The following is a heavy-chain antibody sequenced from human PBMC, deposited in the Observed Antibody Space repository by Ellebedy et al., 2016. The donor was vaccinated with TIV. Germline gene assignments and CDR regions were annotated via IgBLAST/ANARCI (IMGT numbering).Heavy chain of an antibody. D-gene: IGHD3-10*01. CDR2: ISYDGSNK. Sequence: GESLKISCAASGFSFSYYGMHWVRQAPGKGLEWVAVISYDGSNKNYADSVKGRFTISRDNAKNSLYLQMSSLRAEDTGVYYCARDQGEWLRHNGMDVWGQGTTVTVSS. V-gene: IGHV3-30*03. J-gene: IGHJ6*02. CDR1: GFSFSYYG. CDR3: ARDQGEWLRHNGMDV.